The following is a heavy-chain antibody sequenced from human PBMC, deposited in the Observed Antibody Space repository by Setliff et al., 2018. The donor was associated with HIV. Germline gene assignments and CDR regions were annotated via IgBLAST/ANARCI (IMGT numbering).Heavy chain of an antibody. CDR2: INTDTGNP. J-gene: IGHJ4*02. Sequence: GASVEVSCKASGYTFTNYAINWVRQAPGQGLEWMGWINTDTGNPTYAQGFTGRFVFSLDTSVNTAYLQISSLKTEDSAMYYCARGPPSQVDYWGQGTLVTVSS. CDR3: ARGPPSQVDY. V-gene: IGHV7-4-1*02. CDR1: GYTFTNYA.